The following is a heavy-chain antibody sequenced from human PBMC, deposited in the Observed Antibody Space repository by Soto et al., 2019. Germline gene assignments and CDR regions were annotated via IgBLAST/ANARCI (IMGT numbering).Heavy chain of an antibody. CDR1: GYTFTGYY. Sequence: QVQLVQSGAEVKKPGASVKVSCKASGYTFTGYYMHWVRQAPGQGLEWMGWINPNSGGTNYAQKFQGWVTMPRDTSLSTAYMELSRLRSDDTDVYYCARGSGSRRWHGWFDPWGQGTLVTVSS. V-gene: IGHV1-2*04. CDR2: INPNSGGT. CDR3: ARGSGSRRWHGWFDP. D-gene: IGHD6-13*01. J-gene: IGHJ5*02.